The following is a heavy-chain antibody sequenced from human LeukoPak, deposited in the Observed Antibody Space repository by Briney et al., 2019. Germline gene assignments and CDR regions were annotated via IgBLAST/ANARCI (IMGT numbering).Heavy chain of an antibody. J-gene: IGHJ4*02. CDR2: ISYDGSNK. Sequence: QSGGSLRLSCAASGFTFSSYAMHWVRQAPGKGLEWVAVISYDGSNKYYADSVKGRFTISRDNSKNTLYLQMNSLRAEDTAVYYCARDRSRGYDHFDYWGQGTLVTVSS. D-gene: IGHD1-1*01. CDR1: GFTFSSYA. V-gene: IGHV3-30-3*01. CDR3: ARDRSRGYDHFDY.